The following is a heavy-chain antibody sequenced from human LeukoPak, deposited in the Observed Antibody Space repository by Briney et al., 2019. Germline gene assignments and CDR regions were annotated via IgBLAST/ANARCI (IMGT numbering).Heavy chain of an antibody. D-gene: IGHD1-26*01. Sequence: GGSLRLSCAASGFTFSSYVMSWVRQAPGKGLEWVSAISGSGGSTYYPDSVKGRFSISRDNSKNTLFLQMNSLRAEDTAVYYCAKEATGYSFSTSWGQGTLVTVSS. CDR3: AKEATGYSFSTS. J-gene: IGHJ5*02. CDR2: ISGSGGST. V-gene: IGHV3-23*01. CDR1: GFTFSSYV.